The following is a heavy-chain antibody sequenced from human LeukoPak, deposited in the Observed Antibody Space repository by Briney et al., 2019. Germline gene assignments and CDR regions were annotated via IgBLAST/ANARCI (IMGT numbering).Heavy chain of an antibody. D-gene: IGHD4-17*01. Sequence: PGGSLRLSCAASGFTFRSDGMHWVRQAPGKGLEWVGFIRSKAYGGTTEYAASVKGRLTISRDDSKSIAYLQMNSLKTEDTALYYCSRNYYGDSGGFFEYWGQGTLVNVPS. J-gene: IGHJ4*02. CDR3: SRNYYGDSGGFFEY. V-gene: IGHV3-49*04. CDR1: GFTFRSDG. CDR2: IRSKAYGGTT.